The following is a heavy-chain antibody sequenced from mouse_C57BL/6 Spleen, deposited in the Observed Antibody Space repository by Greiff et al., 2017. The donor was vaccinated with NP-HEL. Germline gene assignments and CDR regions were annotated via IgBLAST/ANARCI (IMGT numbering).Heavy chain of an antibody. CDR2: IRHKANGNTT. J-gene: IGHJ1*03. V-gene: IGHV7-3*01. Sequence: EVKLMESGGGLVQPGGSLSLSCAASGFTFTDYYMSWVRQTPGKALEWLGFIRHKANGNTTEYSASVKGRFTISRDNSHSIPYLQMNALRAEDSATYYCAGNRRYFDVWGTGTTVTVSS. CDR1: GFTFTDYY. CDR3: AGNRRYFDV.